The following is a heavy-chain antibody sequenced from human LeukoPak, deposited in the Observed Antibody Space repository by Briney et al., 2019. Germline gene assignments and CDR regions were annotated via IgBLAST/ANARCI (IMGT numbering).Heavy chain of an antibody. J-gene: IGHJ5*02. D-gene: IGHD3-10*01. Sequence: GGSLRLSCAASGFTFSYYGMHWVRQAPGKGLEWVAFIRYDGNDKFYSASVKGRFTISRDTSRNTLYLQMNSLRLDDTAVYYCAKDLMRDRWFGESWGQGTLVTVSA. CDR2: IRYDGNDK. V-gene: IGHV3-30*02. CDR1: GFTFSYYG. CDR3: AKDLMRDRWFGES.